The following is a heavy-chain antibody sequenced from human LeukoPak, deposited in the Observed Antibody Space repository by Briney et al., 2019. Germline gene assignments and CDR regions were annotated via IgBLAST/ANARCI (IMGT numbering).Heavy chain of an antibody. V-gene: IGHV1-18*01. CDR2: LSAYNGNT. D-gene: IGHD3-22*01. Sequence: ASVKVSCKASGYTFTSYGISWVRQAPGQGLEWMGWLSAYNGNTNYAQKLQGRVTMTTDTSTSTAYMELRSLRSDDTAVYYCARSPYYYDSSGQMAWFDPWGQGTLVTVSS. CDR1: GYTFTSYG. J-gene: IGHJ5*02. CDR3: ARSPYYYDSSGQMAWFDP.